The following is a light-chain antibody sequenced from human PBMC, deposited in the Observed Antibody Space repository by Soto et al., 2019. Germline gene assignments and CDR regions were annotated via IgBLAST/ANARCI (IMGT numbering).Light chain of an antibody. CDR2: YNN. CDR3: GTWDSSMSASV. CDR1: SSNIGNNY. V-gene: IGLV1-51*01. Sequence: QSVLTQPPSVSAAPGQKVTISCSGSSSNIGNNYVSWYQQLPGTAPKLLMYYNNKRPSGIPDRFSDSKSGTSATLAITGLQTGDEADYYCGTWDSSMSASVFGTGTKVTVL. J-gene: IGLJ1*01.